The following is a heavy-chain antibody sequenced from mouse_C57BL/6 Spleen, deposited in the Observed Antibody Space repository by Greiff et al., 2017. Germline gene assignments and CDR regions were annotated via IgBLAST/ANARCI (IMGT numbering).Heavy chain of an antibody. CDR3: ARDGYYGSGDWYFDV. Sequence: VQLQQSGAELARPGASVKMSCKASGYTFTSYTMHWVKQRPGQGLEWIGYINPSSGYTKYNQKFKDKATLTADKSSSTAYMQLSSLTSEDSAVYYCARDGYYGSGDWYFDVWGTGTTVTVSA. CDR1: GYTFTSYT. J-gene: IGHJ1*03. V-gene: IGHV1-4*01. D-gene: IGHD1-1*01. CDR2: INPSSGYT.